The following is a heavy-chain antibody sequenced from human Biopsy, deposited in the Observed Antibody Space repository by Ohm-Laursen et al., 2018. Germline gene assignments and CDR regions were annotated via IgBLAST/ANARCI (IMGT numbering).Heavy chain of an antibody. CDR2: ISGTSSHI. V-gene: IGHV3-21*05. CDR3: AYDSGRTALGGGMDV. Sequence: SLSLSCAASGFTFSIYSMIRVRHAPGKGLEWFSYISGTSSHIYDADSVKGRFTVAIDNAKNSLNLQLNSLRAGDTAVYNCAYDSGRTALGGGMDVWGQGTPVTVSS. CDR1: GFTFSIYS. D-gene: IGHD3-16*01. J-gene: IGHJ6*02.